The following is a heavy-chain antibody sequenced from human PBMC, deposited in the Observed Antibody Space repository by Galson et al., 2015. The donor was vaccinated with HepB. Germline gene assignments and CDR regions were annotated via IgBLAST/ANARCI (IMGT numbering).Heavy chain of an antibody. Sequence: SVKVSCKASGDTFSSYTISWVRQAPGQGLEWMGRIIPILGIANYAQKFQGRVTITADKSTSTAYMELSSLRSEDTAVYYCASAPAPSIAAAVHWGQGTLVTVSS. CDR2: IIPILGIA. V-gene: IGHV1-69*02. CDR1: GDTFSSYT. CDR3: ASAPAPSIAAAVH. D-gene: IGHD6-13*01. J-gene: IGHJ4*02.